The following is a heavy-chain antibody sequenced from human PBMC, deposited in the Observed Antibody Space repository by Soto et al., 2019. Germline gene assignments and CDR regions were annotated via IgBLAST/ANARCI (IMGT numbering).Heavy chain of an antibody. CDR1: GFTFSSYA. J-gene: IGHJ6*02. Sequence: SCKASGFTFSSYAMYWVRQAPGKGLEWVSVISGSGGSTYYADSVKGRFTISRDNSKNTLSLQMSSLRGEDTAVYYCAKGVARITVGVMSAMDVWGQGTTVTVSS. CDR3: AKGVARITVGVMSAMDV. D-gene: IGHD5-12*01. V-gene: IGHV3-23*01. CDR2: ISGSGGST.